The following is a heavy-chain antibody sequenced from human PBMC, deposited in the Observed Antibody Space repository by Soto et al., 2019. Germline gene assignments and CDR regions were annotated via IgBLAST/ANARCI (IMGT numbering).Heavy chain of an antibody. CDR1: GYTFTSYY. Sequence: QVQLVQSGAEVKKPGASVKVSCKAYGYTFTSYYMHWVRQAPGQGLEWMGIINPSGGSTSYAKKFQGRVTMTRDTSTRTVYMELSSLRSEDTAVYYCAKSRVDTDPGGYYYYYYYMDVWGKGTTVTVSS. CDR2: INPSGGST. J-gene: IGHJ6*03. D-gene: IGHD5-18*01. CDR3: AKSRVDTDPGGYYYYYYYMDV. V-gene: IGHV1-46*03.